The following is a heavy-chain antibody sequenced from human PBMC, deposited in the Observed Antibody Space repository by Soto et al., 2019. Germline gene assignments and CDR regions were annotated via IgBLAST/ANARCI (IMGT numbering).Heavy chain of an antibody. CDR3: ASTPLPMTGIQLWSLYYFDY. D-gene: IGHD5-18*01. Sequence: SETLSLTCTVSGGSISSGDYYWSWIRQPPGKGLEWIGYIYYSGSTYYNPSLKSRVTISVDTSKNQFSLKLSSVTAADTAVYYCASTPLPMTGIQLWSLYYFDYWGQGTLVTVSS. CDR2: IYYSGST. V-gene: IGHV4-30-4*01. CDR1: GGSISSGDYY. J-gene: IGHJ4*02.